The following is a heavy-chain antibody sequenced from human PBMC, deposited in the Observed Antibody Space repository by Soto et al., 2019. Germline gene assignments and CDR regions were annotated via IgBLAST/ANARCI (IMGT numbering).Heavy chain of an antibody. Sequence: GSLRLSCAASGFTFSNTRIHWVRQAPGKGLVWVSRINNEERTTGYAESVKGRLTISRDKARNKVYLQMKILGADDTAVYYCTREPGYDGHDWRLDSWGQGTLVTVSS. CDR3: TREPGYDGHDWRLDS. V-gene: IGHV3-74*01. D-gene: IGHD2-21*01. CDR1: GFTFSNTR. CDR2: INNEERTT. J-gene: IGHJ4*02.